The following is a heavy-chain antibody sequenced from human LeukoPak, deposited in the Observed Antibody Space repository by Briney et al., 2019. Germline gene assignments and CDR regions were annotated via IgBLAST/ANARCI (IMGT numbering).Heavy chain of an antibody. J-gene: IGHJ5*02. CDR3: ARGGRYCSGGSCLESLFDP. V-gene: IGHV1-18*01. CDR2: ISAYNGNT. Sequence: GASVKVSCKASGYTFTSYGISWVRQAPGQGLEWMGWISAYNGNTNYAQKLQGRVTMTTDTSTSTAYMELRSLRSDDTAVYYCARGGRYCSGGSCLESLFDPWGQGTLVTVSS. D-gene: IGHD2-15*01. CDR1: GYTFTSYG.